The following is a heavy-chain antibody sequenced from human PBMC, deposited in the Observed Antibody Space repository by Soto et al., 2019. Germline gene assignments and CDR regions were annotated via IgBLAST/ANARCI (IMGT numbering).Heavy chain of an antibody. CDR2: IYYSGST. CDR3: ARMDSSGRYFPDY. D-gene: IGHD6-19*01. Sequence: SETLSLTCTVSGGSIGSYYWSWIRQPPGKGLEWIGYIYYSGSTNYNPSLKSRVTISVDTSKNQFSLKLSSVTAADTAVYYCARMDSSGRYFPDYCGQGTLVTVSS. V-gene: IGHV4-59*08. J-gene: IGHJ4*02. CDR1: GGSIGSYY.